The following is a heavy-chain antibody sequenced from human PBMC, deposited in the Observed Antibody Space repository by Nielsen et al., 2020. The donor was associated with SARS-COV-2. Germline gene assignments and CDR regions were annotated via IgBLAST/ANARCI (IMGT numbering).Heavy chain of an antibody. V-gene: IGHV1-46*01. CDR3: ARGGEYCSGGSCYFLGFDY. CDR1: GYTFTSYY. Sequence: ASVKVSCKASGYTFTSYYMHWVRQAPGQGLEWMGIINPSGGSTSYAQKFQGRVTMTRDTSTSTAYMELSSLRSEDTAVYYCARGGEYCSGGSCYFLGFDYWGQGTLVTVSS. D-gene: IGHD2-15*01. CDR2: INPSGGST. J-gene: IGHJ4*02.